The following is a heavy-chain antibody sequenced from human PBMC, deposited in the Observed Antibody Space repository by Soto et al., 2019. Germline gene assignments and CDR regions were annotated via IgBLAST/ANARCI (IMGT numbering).Heavy chain of an antibody. V-gene: IGHV3-30-3*02. Sequence: PGGSLRLSCGASGFTFSSYAMHWVRQAPGKGLEWVAVISYDGGNKYCADSVKGRFTISRDNSKNTLYLQMNSLRAEDTAVYYCAKRRKITIFGTNWFDPWGQGTLVTVSS. CDR1: GFTFSSYA. J-gene: IGHJ5*02. D-gene: IGHD3-3*01. CDR2: ISYDGGNK. CDR3: AKRRKITIFGTNWFDP.